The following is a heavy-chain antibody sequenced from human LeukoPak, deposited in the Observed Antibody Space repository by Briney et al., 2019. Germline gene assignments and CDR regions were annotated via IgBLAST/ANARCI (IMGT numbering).Heavy chain of an antibody. J-gene: IGHJ4*02. CDR2: IYYSGST. V-gene: IGHV4-59*01. CDR1: GDSISSYY. CDR3: ARVPWGWSLDY. D-gene: IGHD7-27*01. Sequence: PSETLSLTCTVSGDSISSYYWSWIRQPPGKGLEWIGYIYYSGSTNYNPSLKSRVTISVDTSRNQFPLKLSSVTAADTAVYYCARVPWGWSLDYWGQGTLVTVSS.